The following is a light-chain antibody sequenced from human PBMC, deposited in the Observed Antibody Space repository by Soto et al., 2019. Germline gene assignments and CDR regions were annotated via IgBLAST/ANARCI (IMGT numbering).Light chain of an antibody. J-gene: IGKJ5*01. CDR2: EAS. Sequence: EIVMTQSPATLSVSPGESATLSCRASQSVSSRYLAWYQQKPGQAPSVLIYEASNRATGIPARFSGSGSGTDFTLTISSLEPEDFAVYYCQQRSNWPITFGQGTRLEIK. CDR1: QSVSSRY. CDR3: QQRSNWPIT. V-gene: IGKV3-11*01.